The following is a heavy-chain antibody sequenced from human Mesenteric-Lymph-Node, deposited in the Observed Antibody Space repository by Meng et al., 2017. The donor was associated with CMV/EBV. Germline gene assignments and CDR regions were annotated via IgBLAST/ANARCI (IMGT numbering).Heavy chain of an antibody. CDR1: GSISSSNW. CDR2: IYHSGST. V-gene: IGHV4-4*02. J-gene: IGHJ4*02. CDR3: ASLYYDILTGYKYYFDY. D-gene: IGHD3-9*01. Sequence: GSISSSNWWSWVRQPPGKGLERIGEIYHSGSTNYNPSLKSQVTISVDKSKNQFSLKLSSVTAADTAVYYCASLYYDILTGYKYYFDYWGQGTLVTVSS.